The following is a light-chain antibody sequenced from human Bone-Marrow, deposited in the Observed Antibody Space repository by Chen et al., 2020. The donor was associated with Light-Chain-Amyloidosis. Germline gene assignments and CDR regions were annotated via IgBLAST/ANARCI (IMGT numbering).Light chain of an antibody. Sequence: QSALTQPASVSGSPGQSITISCTGTSSDVGGDNHFSWYQQHPDKAPKLMIYEVNNRPSWVPDRFSGSKSDNTASLTISGLQTEDEADYFCSSYTITNTLVFGSGTRVTGL. CDR2: EVN. CDR1: SSDVGGDNH. J-gene: IGLJ1*01. V-gene: IGLV2-14*01. CDR3: SSYTITNTLV.